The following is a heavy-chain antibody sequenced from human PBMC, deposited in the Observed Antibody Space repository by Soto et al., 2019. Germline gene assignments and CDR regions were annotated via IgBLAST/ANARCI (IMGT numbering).Heavy chain of an antibody. V-gene: IGHV3-30*18. Sequence: PXXSLRLTCAASGFIFSTYGMHWVRQAPGKGLQWVAVVSDEGYTTYYAEYVKGRFTVSRDSSKNTLYLQMNSLRAEHTAVYYCAKETGPVPAARTYFDYWGQGTLVTVSS. CDR3: AKETGPVPAARTYFDY. CDR2: VSDEGYTT. D-gene: IGHD2-2*01. J-gene: IGHJ4*02. CDR1: GFIFSTYG.